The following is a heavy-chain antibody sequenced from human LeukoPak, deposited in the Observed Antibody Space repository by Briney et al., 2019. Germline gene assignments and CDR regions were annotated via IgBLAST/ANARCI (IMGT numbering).Heavy chain of an antibody. Sequence: SETLSLTCTVSRDSMTSYYWSWVRQPAGKGLEWIGRIHTSGTTYYNPSLKSAVTLSLDTSNNLFSLRLSSVTAADTAVYYCARSTGFYTTYYMDVWGKGTTVTVSS. CDR1: RDSMTSYY. CDR2: IHTSGTT. CDR3: ARSTGFYTTYYMDV. J-gene: IGHJ6*03. D-gene: IGHD3-22*01. V-gene: IGHV4-4*07.